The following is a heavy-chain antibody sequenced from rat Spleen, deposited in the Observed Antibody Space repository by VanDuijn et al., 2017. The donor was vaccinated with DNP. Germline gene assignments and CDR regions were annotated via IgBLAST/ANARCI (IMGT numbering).Heavy chain of an antibody. D-gene: IGHD1-11*01. Sequence: EVQLVETGGGLVQPGRSLKLSCVASGFTFSGYWMYWIRQAPGKGLEWVASINTDGGTTYYPDSVKDRFTISRDNAENTVDLQMNSLRSEDTATYYCAKDRDGGFAMDAWCQGTSVTVS. J-gene: IGHJ4*01. CDR1: GFTFSGYW. CDR2: INTDGGTT. V-gene: IGHV5-58*01. CDR3: AKDRDGGFAMDA.